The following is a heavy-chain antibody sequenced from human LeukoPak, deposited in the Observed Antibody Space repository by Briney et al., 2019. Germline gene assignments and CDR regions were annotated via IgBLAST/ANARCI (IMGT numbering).Heavy chain of an antibody. CDR2: IYYSGST. CDR1: GGSISIYY. V-gene: IGHV4-59*01. D-gene: IGHD2-2*01. J-gene: IGHJ4*02. Sequence: SSETLSLTCTVSGGSISIYYGSWIRQPPGKGLEWIGYIYYSGSTNYNPPLKSRVTISVDTSKNQFSLKLSSVTAADAAVYYCARDKKGASCYDYWGQGTLVTVSS. CDR3: ARDKKGASCYDY.